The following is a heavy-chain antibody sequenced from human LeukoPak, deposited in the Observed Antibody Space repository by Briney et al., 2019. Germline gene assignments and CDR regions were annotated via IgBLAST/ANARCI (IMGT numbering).Heavy chain of an antibody. D-gene: IGHD4-11*01. CDR3: ARDPVIGTYYYYYGMDV. V-gene: IGHV1-69*13. CDR2: IIPIFGTA. J-gene: IGHJ6*02. Sequence: SVTVSCTASGGTFSKYTISWVRQRPGQGLEWMGGIIPIFGTANYAQKFQGRVTITADESTSTAYMELSSLRSEDTAVYYCARDPVIGTYYYYYGMDVWGQGTTVTVSS. CDR1: GGTFSKYT.